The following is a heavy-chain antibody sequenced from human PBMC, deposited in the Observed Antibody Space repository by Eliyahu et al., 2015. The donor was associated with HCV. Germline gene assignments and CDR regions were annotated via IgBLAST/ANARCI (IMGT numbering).Heavy chain of an antibody. CDR3: AKDFGYGDSYYFYYGLDV. J-gene: IGHJ6*02. D-gene: IGHD4-17*01. Sequence: VQLVESGGGLVQPGXSLRLSCAASGXIFXXLSXPWVRPXPGXGLEWVAGXSWNSLSVGYADSVKGRFTISRDNAKNSLDLQMNSLRAEDTALYYCAKDFGYGDSYYFYYGLDVWGHGTAVTVSS. CDR2: XSWNSLSV. V-gene: IGHV3-9*01. CDR1: GXIFXXLS.